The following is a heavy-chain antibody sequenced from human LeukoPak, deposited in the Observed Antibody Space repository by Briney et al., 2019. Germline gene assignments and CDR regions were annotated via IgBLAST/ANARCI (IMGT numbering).Heavy chain of an antibody. J-gene: IGHJ5*02. CDR1: GYTFTGYY. D-gene: IGHD3-22*01. CDR3: ARGPPHDSSGYYDGWFDP. V-gene: IGHV1-2*02. Sequence: ASVKVSCKASGYTFTGYYMHWVRQAPGQGLEWMGWINPNSGGTNYAQKFQGRVTMTRDTSISTAYMELSRLRSDDTAVYYCARGPPHDSSGYYDGWFDPWGQGTLVTVSS. CDR2: INPNSGGT.